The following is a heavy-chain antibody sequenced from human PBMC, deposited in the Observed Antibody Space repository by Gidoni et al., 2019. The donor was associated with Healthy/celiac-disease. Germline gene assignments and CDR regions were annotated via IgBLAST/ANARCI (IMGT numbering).Heavy chain of an antibody. J-gene: IGHJ6*02. CDR1: GGPFSGYY. V-gene: IGHV4-34*01. D-gene: IGHD3-3*01. Sequence: QVQLQQWGAGLLKPSETLSLTCAVYGGPFSGYYWSWIRQPPGKGLEWIGEINHSGSTNYNPSLKSRVTISVDTSKNQFSLKLSSVTAADTAVYYCARGAFWSGYYSVRYYYYGMDVWGQGTTVTVSS. CDR3: ARGAFWSGYYSVRYYYYGMDV. CDR2: INHSGST.